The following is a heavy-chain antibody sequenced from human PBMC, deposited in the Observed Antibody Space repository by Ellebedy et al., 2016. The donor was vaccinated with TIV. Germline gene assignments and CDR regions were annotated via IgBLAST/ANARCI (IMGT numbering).Heavy chain of an antibody. CDR1: GGTFSSYA. CDR3: ATARRDPLYYGVDV. Sequence: AASVKVSCKASGGTFSSYAISWVRQAPGQGLEWMGGIIPIFGTANYAQKFQGRVTITADESTSTAYMELSSLRSEDTAVYYCATARRDPLYYGVDVWGRGTTVTVSS. J-gene: IGHJ6*02. V-gene: IGHV1-69*13. CDR2: IIPIFGTA.